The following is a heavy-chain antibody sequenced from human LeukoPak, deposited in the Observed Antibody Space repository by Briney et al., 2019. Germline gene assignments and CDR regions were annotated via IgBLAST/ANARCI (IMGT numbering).Heavy chain of an antibody. J-gene: IGHJ3*02. CDR3: AREWSSNTTFDI. Sequence: GGSLRLSCAASGFTLSTSLMHWVRQAPGKGLEWVALIWQDGTEKFYSDSVKGRFTISRDNPKNTLYLQVNSLRAEDTAAYYCAREWSSNTTFDIWGQGTMVTVSS. CDR1: GFTLSTSL. V-gene: IGHV3-33*01. D-gene: IGHD2-2*01. CDR2: IWQDGTEK.